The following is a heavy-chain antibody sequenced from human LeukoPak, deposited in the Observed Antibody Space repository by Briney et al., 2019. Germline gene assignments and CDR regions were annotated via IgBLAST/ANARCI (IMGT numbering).Heavy chain of an antibody. CDR1: GASINSNSYY. J-gene: IGHJ4*02. V-gene: IGHV4-39*01. D-gene: IGHD6-6*01. Sequence: SETLSLTCTVSGASINSNSYYWGWIRQPPGKGLEWIGSVYYSGRTYYSPSLQSRVTMSVDTSKNQFSLRLSSVTAADTAVYYCARKTLKYSISWCLDYWGQGALVTVSS. CDR3: ARKTLKYSISWCLDY. CDR2: VYYSGRT.